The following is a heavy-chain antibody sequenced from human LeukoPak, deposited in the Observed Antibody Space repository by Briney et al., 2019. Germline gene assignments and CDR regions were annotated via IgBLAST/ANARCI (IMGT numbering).Heavy chain of an antibody. J-gene: IGHJ4*02. CDR1: GFSFSSYA. D-gene: IGHD6-19*01. CDR2: ISYDGRKE. CDR3: ANGAGYASGKFDY. Sequence: GGSLRLSCAASGFSFSSYAMTWVRQAPGKGLEWVALISYDGRKEYYADSVKGRFTISRDNSKTTLYLQMDSLRPEDTAVYYCANGAGYASGKFDYWGQGTLVTVSS. V-gene: IGHV3-30*04.